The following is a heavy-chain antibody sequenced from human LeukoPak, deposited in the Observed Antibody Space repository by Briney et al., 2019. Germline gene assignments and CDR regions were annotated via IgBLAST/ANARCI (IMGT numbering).Heavy chain of an antibody. CDR3: ARVQYYYDSSGYYLNWFDP. D-gene: IGHD3-22*01. CDR1: GGTFSSYA. J-gene: IGHJ5*02. Sequence: GASVKVSCKASGGTFSSYAISWVRQAPGQGLEWMGGIIPIFGTASYAQKSQGRVTITTDESTSTAYMELSSLRSEDTAVYYCARVQYYYDSSGYYLNWFDPWGQGTLVTVSS. V-gene: IGHV1-69*05. CDR2: IIPIFGTA.